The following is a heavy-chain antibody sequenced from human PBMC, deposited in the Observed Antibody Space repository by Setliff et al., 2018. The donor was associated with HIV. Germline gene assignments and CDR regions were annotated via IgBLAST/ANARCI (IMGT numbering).Heavy chain of an antibody. CDR1: GYSLSSYW. V-gene: IGHV5-51*01. CDR2: IHPGDSDV. CDR3: ATPGYCSSPDCMNVFNF. J-gene: IGHJ3*01. Sequence: PGESLKISCKGSGYSLSSYWIGWVRQMPGKGLEWMGIIHPGDSDVKYSPSFQGLVTISADKSISTAYVQWSSLEASDTAMYYCATPGYCSSPDCMNVFNFWGHGTMVTVSS. D-gene: IGHD2-2*01.